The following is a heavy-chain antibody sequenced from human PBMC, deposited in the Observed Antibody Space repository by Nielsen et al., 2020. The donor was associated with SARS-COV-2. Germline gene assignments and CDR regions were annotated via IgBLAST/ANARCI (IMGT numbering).Heavy chain of an antibody. D-gene: IGHD3-3*01. V-gene: IGHV3-30*18. CDR3: AKDLIRYLEWIPES. J-gene: IGHJ5*02. Sequence: GESLKISCAASGFTFSSYGMHWVRQAPGKGLEWVAVISYDGSNKYYADSVKGRFTISRDNSKSTVYLQMNSLRVEDTAVYYCAKDLIRYLEWIPESWGQGTLVTVSS. CDR2: ISYDGSNK. CDR1: GFTFSSYG.